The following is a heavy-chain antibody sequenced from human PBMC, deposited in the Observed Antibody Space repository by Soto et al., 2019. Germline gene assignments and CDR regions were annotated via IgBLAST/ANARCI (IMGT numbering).Heavy chain of an antibody. Sequence: SGPTLVNPTQTLTLTCTFSGFSLSSSGVGVGWIRQPPGKTLEWLALIYWNDDKRYSPSLESRLTITKDTSKNQVVLTMTNMDPVDTATYYCAHSTIFGIVISSFDYWGQGTMVTVSS. V-gene: IGHV2-5*01. D-gene: IGHD3-3*01. CDR2: IYWNDDK. CDR3: AHSTIFGIVISSFDY. CDR1: GFSLSSSGVG. J-gene: IGHJ4*03.